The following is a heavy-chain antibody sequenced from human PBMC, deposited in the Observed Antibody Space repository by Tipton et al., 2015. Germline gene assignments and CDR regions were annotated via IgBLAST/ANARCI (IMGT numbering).Heavy chain of an antibody. D-gene: IGHD4-17*01. CDR3: TREVTTFDY. CDR2: ISSSTITR. V-gene: IGHV3-48*02. J-gene: IGHJ4*02. CDR1: GFSFSTYS. Sequence: QLVQSGGDLVRPGGSLRLSCAASGFSFSTYSMNWVRQAPGKGLEWISFISSSTITRYYADSVKGRFTISRDNAKNSLYLQMNSLRDDDAAVYYCTREVTTFDYWGQGTLVTVSS.